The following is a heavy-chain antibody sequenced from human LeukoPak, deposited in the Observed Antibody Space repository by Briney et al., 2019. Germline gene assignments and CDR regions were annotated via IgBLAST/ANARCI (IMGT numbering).Heavy chain of an antibody. CDR3: ARGKLGMEAFDI. J-gene: IGHJ3*02. Sequence: PSETLSLTCTLSGGSISTYYWSWIRQPPGKGLEWIGYIYYSGSTNYNPSLKSRVTISVDTSKNQFSLKLSSVTAADTAVYYCARGKLGMEAFDIWGQGTMVTVSS. D-gene: IGHD7-27*01. V-gene: IGHV4-59*01. CDR2: IYYSGST. CDR1: GGSISTYY.